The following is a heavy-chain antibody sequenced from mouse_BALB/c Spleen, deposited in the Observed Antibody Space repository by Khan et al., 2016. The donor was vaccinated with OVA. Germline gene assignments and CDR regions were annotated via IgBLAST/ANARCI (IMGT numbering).Heavy chain of an antibody. D-gene: IGHD2-1*01. V-gene: IGHV5-12-1*01. CDR2: ISSGGGST. J-gene: IGHJ1*01. Sequence: EVELVESGGGLVKPGGSLKLSCAASGFAFSSYDMSWVRQTPEKRLEWVAYISSGGGSTYYPDTVKGRFTISRDNAKNTLYLQMSSLKSEDTAMXYCARHGNNWYFDVWGAGTTVTVSS. CDR3: ARHGNNWYFDV. CDR1: GFAFSSYD.